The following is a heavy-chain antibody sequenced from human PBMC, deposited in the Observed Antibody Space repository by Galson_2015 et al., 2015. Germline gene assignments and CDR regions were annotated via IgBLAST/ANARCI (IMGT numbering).Heavy chain of an antibody. Sequence: ETLSLTCAVYGGSFSGYYWSWIRQPPGKGLEWIGEINHSGSTNYNPSLKSRVTISVDTSKNQFSLKLSSVTAADTAVYYCARAPRNWNDDYFDYWGQGTLVTVSS. CDR3: ARAPRNWNDDYFDY. D-gene: IGHD1-1*01. J-gene: IGHJ4*02. V-gene: IGHV4-34*01. CDR2: INHSGST. CDR1: GGSFSGYY.